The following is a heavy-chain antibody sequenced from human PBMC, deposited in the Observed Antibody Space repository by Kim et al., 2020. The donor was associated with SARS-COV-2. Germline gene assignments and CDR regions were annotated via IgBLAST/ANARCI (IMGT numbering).Heavy chain of an antibody. J-gene: IGHJ6*02. CDR3: ARTPSYYYGMDV. V-gene: IGHV3-33*01. CDR2: K. Sequence: KYYADSVKGRFTISRDNSKNTLYLQMNSLRAEDMAVYYCARTPSYYYGMDVWGQGTTVTVSS.